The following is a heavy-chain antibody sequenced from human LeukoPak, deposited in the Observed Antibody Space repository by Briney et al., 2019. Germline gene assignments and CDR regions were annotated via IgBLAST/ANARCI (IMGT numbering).Heavy chain of an antibody. J-gene: IGHJ2*01. Sequence: PSETLSLTCSVSGGSISGSHWSWVRQAPGEGLEWIGYIYYSGDTNYNPSLKGRVAFPVDTSKNQFSLRLNPVTAADTAVYFCARQSTTWYLDLWGHGTLVTVSS. CDR3: ARQSTTWYLDL. CDR2: IYYSGDT. D-gene: IGHD4-11*01. CDR1: GGSISGSH. V-gene: IGHV4-59*08.